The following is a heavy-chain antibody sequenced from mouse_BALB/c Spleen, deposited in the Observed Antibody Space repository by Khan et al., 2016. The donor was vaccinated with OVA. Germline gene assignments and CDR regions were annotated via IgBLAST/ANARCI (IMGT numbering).Heavy chain of an antibody. CDR1: GYSITSGYA. D-gene: IGHD1-1*01. V-gene: IGHV3-2*02. J-gene: IGHJ2*01. CDR3: ARGNYYRYYFDY. Sequence: VQLKESGPGLVKPSQSLSLTCTVTGYSITSGYAWNWIRQFPGNKLEWMGYISYSGVTSYTPSLKSRISITRDPSKNQFFLQLNSVTTEDTTTYYCARGNYYRYYFDYWGQGTTLTVSS. CDR2: ISYSGVT.